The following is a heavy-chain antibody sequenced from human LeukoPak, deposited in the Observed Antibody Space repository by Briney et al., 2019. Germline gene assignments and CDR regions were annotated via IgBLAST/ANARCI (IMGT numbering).Heavy chain of an antibody. CDR2: ISSSSSYI. Sequence: GGSLRLSCAASGFTFSSYSMNRVRQAPGKGLEWVSSISSSSSYIYYADSVKGRFTISRDNAKNSLYLQMNSLRAEDTALYYCAGGRREYYFDYWGQGTLVTVSS. D-gene: IGHD3-16*01. V-gene: IGHV3-21*04. CDR3: AGGRREYYFDY. J-gene: IGHJ4*02. CDR1: GFTFSSYS.